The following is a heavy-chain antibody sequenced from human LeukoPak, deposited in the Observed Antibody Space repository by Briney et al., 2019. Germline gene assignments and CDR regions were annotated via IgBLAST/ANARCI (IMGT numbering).Heavy chain of an antibody. J-gene: IGHJ5*02. Sequence: SETLSLTCAVYGGSFSGYYWSWIRQPPGKGLEWIGEINHSGSTNYNPSLKSRVTISVDTSKNQFSLKLSSVTAADTAVYYCARAYYDSSGYWRPPGAAIDPRGQGTLVTVSS. D-gene: IGHD3-22*01. CDR3: ARAYYDSSGYWRPPGAAIDP. V-gene: IGHV4-34*01. CDR2: INHSGST. CDR1: GGSFSGYY.